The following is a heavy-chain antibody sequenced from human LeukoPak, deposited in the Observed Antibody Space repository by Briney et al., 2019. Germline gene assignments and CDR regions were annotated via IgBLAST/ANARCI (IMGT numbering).Heavy chain of an antibody. CDR1: GGSISSYY. D-gene: IGHD3-3*01. Sequence: NPSETLSLTCTVSGGSISSYYWSWIRQPPGKGLEWIGYIYYSGSTNYNPSLKSRVTISVDTSKNQFSLKLSSVTAADTAVYYCARIADDLWSGYYRTIDYWGQGTLVTVSS. CDR2: IYYSGST. J-gene: IGHJ4*02. CDR3: ARIADDLWSGYYRTIDY. V-gene: IGHV4-59*12.